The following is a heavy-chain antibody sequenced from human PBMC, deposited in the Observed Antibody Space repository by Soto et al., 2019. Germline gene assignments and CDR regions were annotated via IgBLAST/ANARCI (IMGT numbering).Heavy chain of an antibody. J-gene: IGHJ4*02. V-gene: IGHV3-30*18. CDR1: GFTFSSYG. Sequence: QVRLVESGGGVVQPGRSLRLSCAASGFTFSSYGMHWVRQAPGKGLEWVAVISYDGSNKYYADPVKGRFTISRDNSKNTLYLQMNSLRAEDTAVYYCAKETYSGPLDYWGQGTLVTVSS. D-gene: IGHD2-15*01. CDR2: ISYDGSNK. CDR3: AKETYSGPLDY.